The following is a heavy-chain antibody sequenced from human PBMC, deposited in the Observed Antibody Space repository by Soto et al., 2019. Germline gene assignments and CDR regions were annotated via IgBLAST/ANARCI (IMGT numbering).Heavy chain of an antibody. CDR2: ISGSGTMT. CDR1: GFTFSSYA. D-gene: IGHD6-6*01. Sequence: GGSLRLSCAASGFTFSSYAMSWVRQAPGKGLEWVSFISGSGTMTYYADSVKGRFTLSKDKSMKTLYLQMSSLRAEDTAVYYCESSIAARPTWGQGTLVTVSS. CDR3: ESSIAARPT. V-gene: IGHV3-23*01. J-gene: IGHJ5*02.